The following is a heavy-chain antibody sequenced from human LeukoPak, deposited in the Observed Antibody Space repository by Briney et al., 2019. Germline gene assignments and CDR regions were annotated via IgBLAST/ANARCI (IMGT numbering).Heavy chain of an antibody. V-gene: IGHV1-2*04. CDR2: INPNSGGT. Sequence: GASVKVSCKASGYTFTGYYMHWVRQAPGQGLEWMGWINPNSGGTNYAQKFQGWVTMTRDTSISTAYMELSRLRSDDTAVYYCAREADSSGYYSVNFDYWGQGTLVTVSS. CDR3: AREADSSGYYSVNFDY. CDR1: GYTFTGYY. J-gene: IGHJ4*02. D-gene: IGHD3-22*01.